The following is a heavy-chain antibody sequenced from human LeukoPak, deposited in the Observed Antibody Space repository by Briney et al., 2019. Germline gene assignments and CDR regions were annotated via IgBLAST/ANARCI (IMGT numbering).Heavy chain of an antibody. Sequence: PGGSLRLSCAASGFTFSSYVMSWVRQAPGKGLEWVSVISGSGGSTYYADSVKGRFTISRDNSKNTLYVQMNSLRAEDTAVYYCAREYYDFWSGYYSYYYYYGMDVWGQGTTVTVSS. D-gene: IGHD3-3*01. CDR3: AREYYDFWSGYYSYYYYYGMDV. J-gene: IGHJ6*02. V-gene: IGHV3-23*01. CDR1: GFTFSSYV. CDR2: ISGSGGST.